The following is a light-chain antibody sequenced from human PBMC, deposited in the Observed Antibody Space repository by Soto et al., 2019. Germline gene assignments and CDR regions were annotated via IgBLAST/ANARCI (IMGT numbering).Light chain of an antibody. CDR2: QVT. CDR3: SSFTSSTAVV. Sequence: QSALTQPASVSGSPGQSITISCTGTSSDVGGYNYVSWYQHHPGKAPKLMISQVTNRPSGVSNRFSGSKSGNTASLTISGLQAEDEADYYCSSFTSSTAVVFGGWTKLTVL. V-gene: IGLV2-14*01. CDR1: SSDVGGYNY. J-gene: IGLJ2*01.